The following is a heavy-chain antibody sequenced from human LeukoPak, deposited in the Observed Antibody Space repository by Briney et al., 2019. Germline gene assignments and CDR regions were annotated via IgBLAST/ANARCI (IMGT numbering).Heavy chain of an antibody. D-gene: IGHD3-22*01. CDR3: ARRAVYYDSSGYDY. J-gene: IGHJ4*02. V-gene: IGHV1-2*02. CDR1: GYTFTGYY. CDR2: INPNSGGT. Sequence: GASVKVSCKASGYTFTGYYMHWVRQAPGQGLEWMGWINPNSGGTNYAQKFQGRVTMTRDMSTSTVYMELSSLGSEDTAVYYCARRAVYYDSSGYDYWGQGTLVTVSS.